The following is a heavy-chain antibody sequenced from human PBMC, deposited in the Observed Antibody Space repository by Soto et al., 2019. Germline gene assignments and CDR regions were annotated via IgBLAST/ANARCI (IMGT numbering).Heavy chain of an antibody. D-gene: IGHD7-27*01. V-gene: IGHV4-59*08. J-gene: IGHJ4*02. Sequence: SETLSLTCTVSGGSISSYYWSWIRQPPGKGLEWIGYIYYSGSTNYNPSLKSRVTISVDTSKNQSSLKLSSVTAADTAVYYCARSLGKDLDTDYYFDYWGQGTLVTVSS. CDR1: GGSISSYY. CDR2: IYYSGST. CDR3: ARSLGKDLDTDYYFDY.